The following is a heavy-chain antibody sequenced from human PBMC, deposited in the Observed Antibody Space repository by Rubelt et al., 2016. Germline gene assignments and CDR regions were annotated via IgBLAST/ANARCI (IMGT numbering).Heavy chain of an antibody. D-gene: IGHD3-3*01. CDR3: ARLSITIFGVVVYYYGMDV. CDR1: GYTFTSYG. J-gene: IGHJ6*02. CDR2: ISAYNGNT. Sequence: QVQLVQSGAEVKKPGASVKVSCKASGYTFTSYGISWVRQAPGQGLEWMGWISAYNGNTNYAQKLQGRVTMTTDTSTGTAYMELSSLRSEDTAVYYCARLSITIFGVVVYYYGMDVWGQGTTVTVSS. V-gene: IGHV1-18*01.